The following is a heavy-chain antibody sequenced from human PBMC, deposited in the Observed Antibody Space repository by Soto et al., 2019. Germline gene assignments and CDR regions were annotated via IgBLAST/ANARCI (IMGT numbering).Heavy chain of an antibody. CDR1: GVTFSSYG. CDR3: ARVGIAAAGTPHDAFDI. J-gene: IGHJ3*02. D-gene: IGHD6-13*01. V-gene: IGHV3-33*08. CDR2: IWYDGSNK. Sequence: PGGSLRLSCAASGVTFSSYGMHWVRQAPGKGLEWVAVIWYDGSNKYYADSVKGRFTISRDNSKNTLYLQMNSLRAEDTAVYYCARVGIAAAGTPHDAFDIWGQGTMVTVSS.